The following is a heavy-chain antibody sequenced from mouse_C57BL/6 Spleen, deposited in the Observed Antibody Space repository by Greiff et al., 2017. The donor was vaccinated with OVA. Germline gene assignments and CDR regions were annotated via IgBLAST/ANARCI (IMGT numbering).Heavy chain of an antibody. CDR2: IYPGDGDT. D-gene: IGHD2-2*01. Sequence: QVQLKQSGPELVKPGASVKISCKASGYAFSSSWMNWVKQRPGKGLEWIGRIYPGDGDTNYNGKFKGKATLTADKSSSTAYMQLSSLTSEDSAVYFCAGYGYDVEAMDDWGQGTSVTVSS. CDR1: GYAFSSSW. J-gene: IGHJ4*01. V-gene: IGHV1-82*01. CDR3: AGYGYDVEAMDD.